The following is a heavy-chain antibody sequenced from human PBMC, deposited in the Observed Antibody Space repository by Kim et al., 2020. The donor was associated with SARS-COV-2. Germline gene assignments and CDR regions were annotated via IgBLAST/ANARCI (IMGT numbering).Heavy chain of an antibody. V-gene: IGHV3-30*18. CDR3: AKGYMDV. J-gene: IGHJ6*03. Sequence: GGSLRLSCAASGFTFSSYGMHWVRQAPGKGLEWVAVISYDGSKKYYADSVKGRFTISRDNSKNTLYLQMNSLRAEDTAVYYCAKGYMDVWGQGTTVTVSS. CDR2: ISYDGSKK. CDR1: GFTFSSYG.